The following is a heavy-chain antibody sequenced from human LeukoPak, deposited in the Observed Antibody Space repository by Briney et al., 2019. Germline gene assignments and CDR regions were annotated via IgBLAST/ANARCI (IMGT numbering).Heavy chain of an antibody. V-gene: IGHV3-48*04. Sequence: GGSLRLSCAASGFTFSSYSMNWVRQAPGKGLEWVSYISSSSSTIYYADSVKGRLTISRDNAKNSLYLQMNGLRAEDTAVYYCARGQYSSSLADWFDPWGQGTLVTVSS. CDR3: ARGQYSSSLADWFDP. D-gene: IGHD6-6*01. J-gene: IGHJ5*02. CDR1: GFTFSSYS. CDR2: ISSSSSTI.